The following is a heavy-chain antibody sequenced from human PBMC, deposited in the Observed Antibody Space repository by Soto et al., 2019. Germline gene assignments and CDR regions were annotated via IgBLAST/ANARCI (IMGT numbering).Heavy chain of an antibody. CDR2: ISGSGGST. CDR1: GFTFSSYA. V-gene: IGHV3-23*01. J-gene: IGHJ6*02. Sequence: PGGSLRLSCAASGFTFSSYAMSWVRQAPGKGLEWVSAISGSGGSTYYADSVKGRFTISRDNSKNTLYLQMNSLRAEDTAVYYCAKDDEWLAPYYYGMDVWGQGTTVTVSS. CDR3: AKDDEWLAPYYYGMDV. D-gene: IGHD6-19*01.